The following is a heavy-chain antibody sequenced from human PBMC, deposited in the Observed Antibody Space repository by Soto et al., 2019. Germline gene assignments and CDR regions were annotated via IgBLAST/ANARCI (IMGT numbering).Heavy chain of an antibody. D-gene: IGHD2-15*01. CDR2: IYYSGST. CDR3: ATSIGRPYCSGGSCYSSAFDI. J-gene: IGHJ3*02. V-gene: IGHV4-59*08. Sequence: QVQLQESGPGLVKPSETLSLTCTVSGGSISSYYWSWIRQPPGKGLEWIGYIYYSGSTNYNPSLKSRVTISVDTSKNEFSLKLSSVTAADTAVSYCATSIGRPYCSGGSCYSSAFDIWGQGTMVTVSS. CDR1: GGSISSYY.